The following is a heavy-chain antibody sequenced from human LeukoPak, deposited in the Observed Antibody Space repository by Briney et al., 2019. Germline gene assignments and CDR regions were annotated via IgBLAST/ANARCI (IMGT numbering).Heavy chain of an antibody. J-gene: IGHJ4*02. Sequence: GGSLRLSCAASGFTFSNAWMSWVRQAPGKGLEWVGRIRTKANGGTTDYAAPVKGRFTISRDDSKNTMYLQMSSLKTEDTAVYYCIQYGSGSYTTDYWGQGTLVIVSS. CDR1: GFTFSNAW. V-gene: IGHV3-15*01. CDR2: IRTKANGGTT. D-gene: IGHD3-10*01. CDR3: IQYGSGSYTTDY.